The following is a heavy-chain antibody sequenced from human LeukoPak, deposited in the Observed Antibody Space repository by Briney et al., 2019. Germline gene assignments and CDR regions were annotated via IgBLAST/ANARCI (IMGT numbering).Heavy chain of an antibody. J-gene: IGHJ4*02. CDR2: IRSEAYGGTT. Sequence: GGSLRLSCTASGFTFGDYAMSWVRQDPGKGLEWVGFIRSEAYGGTTEYTASVKGRFTISRDNSKSIACLQMNSLKTEDTAVYYCTRDFRGYCTGGSCYYFDYWGQGTLVTVSS. D-gene: IGHD2-15*01. CDR3: TRDFRGYCTGGSCYYFDY. V-gene: IGHV3-49*04. CDR1: GFTFGDYA.